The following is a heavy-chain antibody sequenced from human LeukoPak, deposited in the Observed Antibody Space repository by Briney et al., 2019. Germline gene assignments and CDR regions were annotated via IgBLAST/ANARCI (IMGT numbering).Heavy chain of an antibody. Sequence: SGGPLRLSCAASGFTFSSYGMHWVRQAPGKGLEWVAVIYDGSNKYYADSVKGRFTISRDNSKNTLYLQMNSLRAEDTAVYYCARRIAAAGIAPKIYYYYYGMDVWGQGTTVTVSS. CDR3: ARRIAAAGIAPKIYYYYYGMDV. J-gene: IGHJ6*02. V-gene: IGHV3-33*01. D-gene: IGHD6-13*01. CDR1: GFTFSSYG. CDR2: IYDGSNK.